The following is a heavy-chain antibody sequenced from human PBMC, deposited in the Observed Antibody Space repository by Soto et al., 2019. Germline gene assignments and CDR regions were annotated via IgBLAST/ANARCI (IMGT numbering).Heavy chain of an antibody. CDR2: VYHSGTT. CDR3: ARERHDYYDSSVYLDY. Sequence: SETLSLTCTVSGRSISNHYWSWIRQPPGKGPEWIGYVYHSGTTNYNPSLESRVTISLDTSKNQFSLKLSSVTAADTAVYYCARERHDYYDSSVYLDYWGQGTLVT. CDR1: GRSISNHY. V-gene: IGHV4-59*11. D-gene: IGHD3-22*01. J-gene: IGHJ4*02.